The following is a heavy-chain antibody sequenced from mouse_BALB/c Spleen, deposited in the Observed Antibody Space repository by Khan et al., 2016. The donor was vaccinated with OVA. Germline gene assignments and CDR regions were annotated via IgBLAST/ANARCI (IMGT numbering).Heavy chain of an antibody. CDR1: GYTFTKFG. Sequence: QIQLVQSGPELKKPGETVKISCKASGYTFTKFGMNWVKQAPGKGLEWMGWINTYTGEPTYADDFKGRFAFSMETSASTAYLSINNLKDEDTATYFCARPPYFSYTMDYWGQGTSVTVSS. J-gene: IGHJ4*01. V-gene: IGHV9-3-1*01. D-gene: IGHD2-10*01. CDR2: INTYTGEP. CDR3: ARPPYFSYTMDY.